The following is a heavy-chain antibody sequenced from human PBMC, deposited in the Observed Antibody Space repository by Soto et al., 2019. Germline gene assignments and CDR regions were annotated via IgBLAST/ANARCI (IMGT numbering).Heavy chain of an antibody. V-gene: IGHV3-23*01. D-gene: IGHD3-10*01. CDR2: ISGNGAET. J-gene: IGHJ4*02. CDR1: GFPFSSYA. Sequence: EVQLLESGGGLVQPGGSVRLSCAASGFPFSSYAMSWVRQAPGKGLEWVSAISGNGAETSYAASVRGRFTISRDYSKTTVFLQMNSLRAEDTAVYFCAKDNGNYGSGSFSHWGQGTLVTVSS. CDR3: AKDNGNYGSGSFSH.